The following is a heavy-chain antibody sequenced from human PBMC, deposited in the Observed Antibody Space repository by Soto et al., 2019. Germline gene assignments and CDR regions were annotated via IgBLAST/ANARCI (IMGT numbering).Heavy chain of an antibody. V-gene: IGHV3-23*01. J-gene: IGHJ4*02. Sequence: GGALRLSCAASGFTFSSYAMSWVRQAPGEGLEWVSAISGSGGSTYYADSVKGRFTISRDNSKNTLYLQMNSLRAEDTAVYYCAKESADSSGYYYVGFDYWGQGTLVTVSS. CDR2: ISGSGGST. CDR3: AKESADSSGYYYVGFDY. D-gene: IGHD3-22*01. CDR1: GFTFSSYA.